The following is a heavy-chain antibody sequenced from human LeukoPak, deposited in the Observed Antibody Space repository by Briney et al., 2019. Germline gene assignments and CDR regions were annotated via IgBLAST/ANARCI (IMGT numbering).Heavy chain of an antibody. CDR1: GGSISSSTW. D-gene: IGHD3-9*01. Sequence: PSETLSLTCAVSGGSISSSTWWTWVRQPPGKGLEWIGEVFYSGSTNSNPSLKSRLTMSVDESKHEFSLKLTSVTVADTAVYYCASGGLVSRYLDHWGQGTLVTVSS. J-gene: IGHJ4*02. CDR2: VFYSGST. CDR3: ASGGLVSRYLDH. V-gene: IGHV4-4*02.